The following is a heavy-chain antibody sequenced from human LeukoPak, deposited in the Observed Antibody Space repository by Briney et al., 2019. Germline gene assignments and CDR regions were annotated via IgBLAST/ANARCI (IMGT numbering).Heavy chain of an antibody. V-gene: IGHV1-46*01. CDR2: INPSGGST. CDR3: ARERGAFDI. J-gene: IGHJ3*02. Sequence: GASVKVSCKASGYTFTSYYMHWVRQAPGQGLEGMGIINPSGGSTSYAQKFQGRVTMTRDTSTSTVYLEQSSLRSEDSPLYYCARERGAFDIWGQAKMVTLSS. D-gene: IGHD3-10*01. CDR1: GYTFTSYY.